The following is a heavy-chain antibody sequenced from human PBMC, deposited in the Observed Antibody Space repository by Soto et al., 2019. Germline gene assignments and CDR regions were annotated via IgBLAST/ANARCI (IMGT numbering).Heavy chain of an antibody. D-gene: IGHD2-2*01. CDR3: ASCSSTSCYYYHYGMDV. V-gene: IGHV1-69*13. CDR1: GGTFSSYA. Sequence: SVKVSCKASGGTFSSYAISWVRQAPGQGLEWMGGIIPIFGTANYAQKFQGRVTITADESTSTAYMELSSLRSEDTAVYYCASCSSTSCYYYHYGMDVWGQGTTVTVSS. CDR2: IIPIFGTA. J-gene: IGHJ6*02.